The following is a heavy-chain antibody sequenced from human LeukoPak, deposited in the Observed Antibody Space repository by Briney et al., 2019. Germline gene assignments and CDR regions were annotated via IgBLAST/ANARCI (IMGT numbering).Heavy chain of an antibody. D-gene: IGHD3-10*01. Sequence: GASVKVSCKASGGTFSSYAISWVRQAPGQGLEWMGGIIPIFGTANYAQKFQGRVTITADESTSTAYMELSSLRSEDTAVYCCARDPEFGELGYWGQGTLVTVSS. V-gene: IGHV1-69*13. CDR3: ARDPEFGELGY. CDR2: IIPIFGTA. J-gene: IGHJ4*02. CDR1: GGTFSSYA.